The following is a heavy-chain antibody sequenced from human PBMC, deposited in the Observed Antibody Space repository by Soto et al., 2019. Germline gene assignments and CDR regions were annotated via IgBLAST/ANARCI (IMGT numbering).Heavy chain of an antibody. Sequence: PGGSLRLSCAASGFTFSSYGMHWVRQAPGKGLEWVAVIWYDGSNKYYADSVKGRFTISRDNSKNTLYLQMNSLRAEDTAVYYCARETQRNFRFWSRGMDVWGQGTTVTVSS. D-gene: IGHD3-3*01. CDR3: ARETQRNFRFWSRGMDV. J-gene: IGHJ6*02. CDR1: GFTFSSYG. V-gene: IGHV3-33*01. CDR2: IWYDGSNK.